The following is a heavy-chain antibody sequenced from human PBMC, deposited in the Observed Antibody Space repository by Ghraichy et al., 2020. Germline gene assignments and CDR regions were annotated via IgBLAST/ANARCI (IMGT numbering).Heavy chain of an antibody. CDR3: AKYREYCTETRCPRTFDY. J-gene: IGHJ4*02. D-gene: IGHD2-8*02. V-gene: IGHV3-23*01. CDR2: IGGRGGTT. Sequence: GGSLRLSCVASGFAFSNYAMTWVRQAPGKGLEWVSSIGGRGGTTYYADSVKGRFTISRDNSKNTLYLQMNSLRAGDTALYYCAKYREYCTETRCPRTFDYWGQGTLVTVSS. CDR1: GFAFSNYA.